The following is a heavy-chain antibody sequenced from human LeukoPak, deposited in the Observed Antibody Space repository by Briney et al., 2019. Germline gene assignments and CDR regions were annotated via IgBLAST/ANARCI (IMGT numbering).Heavy chain of an antibody. CDR3: ARGRINPITIFGVVRYYYGMDV. J-gene: IGHJ6*02. Sequence: SETLSLTCTVSGGSISSGGYYWSWIRQHPGKGLEWIGYIYYSGSTYYNPSLKSRVTISVDTSKNQFSLKLSSVTAADTAVYYCARGRINPITIFGVVRYYYGMDVWGQGTTVTVSS. V-gene: IGHV4-31*03. CDR1: GGSISSGGYY. D-gene: IGHD3-3*01. CDR2: IYYSGST.